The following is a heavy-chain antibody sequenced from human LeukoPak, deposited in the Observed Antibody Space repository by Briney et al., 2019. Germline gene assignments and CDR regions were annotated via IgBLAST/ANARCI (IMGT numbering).Heavy chain of an antibody. D-gene: IGHD3-3*01. CDR2: IYYSGST. V-gene: IGHV4-59*01. CDR3: ARQVHYDFWSGYYASKNWFDP. J-gene: IGHJ5*02. Sequence: SETLSLTCTVSGTSITRTYWSWIRQPPGKGPEWIGYIYYSGSTNYNPSLKSRVTISVDTSKNQFSLKLSSVTAADTAVYYCARQVHYDFWSGYYASKNWFDPWGQGTLVTVSS. CDR1: GTSITRTY.